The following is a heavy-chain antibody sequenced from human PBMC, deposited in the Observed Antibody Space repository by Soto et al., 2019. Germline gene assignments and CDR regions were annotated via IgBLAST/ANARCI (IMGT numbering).Heavy chain of an antibody. D-gene: IGHD4-17*01. CDR3: AKDHGDYLDY. V-gene: IGHV3-9*01. CDR1: GFTFDDYA. CDR2: ISWNSGSI. Sequence: EVQLVESGGGLVQPGRSLRLSCAASGFTFDDYAMHWVRQAPGKGLEWVSGISWNSGSIGYADSVKGRFTISRDNAKNSLDLKMNSLRAEDTALYYCAKDHGDYLDYWGQGTLVTVSS. J-gene: IGHJ4*02.